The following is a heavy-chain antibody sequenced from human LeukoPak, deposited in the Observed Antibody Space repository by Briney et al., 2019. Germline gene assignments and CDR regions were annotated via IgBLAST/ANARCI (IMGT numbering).Heavy chain of an antibody. J-gene: IGHJ4*02. CDR1: GYTFTGYY. Sequence: ASVKVSCKASGYTFTGYYMHWVRQAPGQGFEWMGWINPNSGGTNYAQKFQGRVTMTRDTSISTAYMELSRLRSDDTAVYYCARDRGITMVREFDYWGQGTLVTVSS. CDR2: INPNSGGT. V-gene: IGHV1-2*02. D-gene: IGHD3-10*01. CDR3: ARDRGITMVREFDY.